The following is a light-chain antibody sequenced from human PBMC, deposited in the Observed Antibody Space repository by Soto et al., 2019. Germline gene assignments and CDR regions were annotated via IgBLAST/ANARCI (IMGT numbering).Light chain of an antibody. CDR2: AAS. J-gene: IGKJ3*01. V-gene: IGKV3-20*01. Sequence: EIVLTQSPGTLSLSPGERATLSCRASQSVSNNYLAWYRQKPGQAPRLLIYAASSRATGTPDRFSGSGSGTDFTLTISRLEPEDFAVYYCQQYGSSFTFGPGTKVDIQ. CDR1: QSVSNNY. CDR3: QQYGSSFT.